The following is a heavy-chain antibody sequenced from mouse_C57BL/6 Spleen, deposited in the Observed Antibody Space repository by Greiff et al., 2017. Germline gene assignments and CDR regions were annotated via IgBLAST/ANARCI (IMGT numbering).Heavy chain of an antibody. CDR2: IRNKANGYTT. Sequence: EVMLVESGGGLVQPGGSLSLSCAASGFTFTDYYMSWVRQPPGKALEWLGFIRNKANGYTTEYSASVKGRFTISRDNSQSILYLQMNALRAEDSATYYCARSRVGQWYFDVWGTGTTVTVSS. CDR3: ARSRVGQWYFDV. D-gene: IGHD3-3*01. V-gene: IGHV7-3*01. J-gene: IGHJ1*03. CDR1: GFTFTDYY.